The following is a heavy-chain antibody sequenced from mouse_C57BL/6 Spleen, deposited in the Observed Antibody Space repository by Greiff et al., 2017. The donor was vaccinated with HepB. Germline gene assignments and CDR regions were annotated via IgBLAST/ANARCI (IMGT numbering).Heavy chain of an antibody. V-gene: IGHV1-69*01. CDR1: GYTFTSYW. D-gene: IGHD1-1*01. CDR2: IDPSDSYT. J-gene: IGHJ4*01. Sequence: QVQLQQPGAELVMPGASVKLSCKASGYTFTSYWMHWVKQRPGQGLEWIGEIDPSDSYTTYNQKVKGKSTLTVDKSSRTAYMQLSSLTSEDSAVYYWARRVYYGSPMDYWGQGTSVTVSS. CDR3: ARRVYYGSPMDY.